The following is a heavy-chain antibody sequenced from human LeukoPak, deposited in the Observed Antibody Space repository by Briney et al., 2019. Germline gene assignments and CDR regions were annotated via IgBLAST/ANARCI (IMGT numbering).Heavy chain of an antibody. J-gene: IGHJ4*02. D-gene: IGHD6-19*01. Sequence: PSETLSLTCTVSGGSLSSYYWSWIQQPPGKGLEWIGYIYYSGSTNYNPSLKSRATISVDTSKNQFSLKLSSVTAADTAVYYCARHAPSDTSGWYYFDYWGQGTLVTVSS. CDR2: IYYSGST. CDR3: ARHAPSDTSGWYYFDY. CDR1: GGSLSSYY. V-gene: IGHV4-59*08.